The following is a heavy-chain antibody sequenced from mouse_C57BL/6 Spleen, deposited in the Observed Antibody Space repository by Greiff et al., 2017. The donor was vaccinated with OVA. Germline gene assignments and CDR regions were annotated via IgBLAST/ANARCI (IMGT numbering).Heavy chain of an antibody. Sequence: QVQLQQPGAELVMPGASVKLSCKASGYTFTSYWMHWVKQRPGQGLEWIGEIDPSDSYTNYNQKFKGKSTLTVDKSSSTAYMQLSSLTSEDSAVYYCARRLIYDGYYDYAMDYWGQGTSVTVSS. CDR2: IDPSDSYT. CDR3: ARRLIYDGYYDYAMDY. V-gene: IGHV1-69*01. D-gene: IGHD2-3*01. CDR1: GYTFTSYW. J-gene: IGHJ4*01.